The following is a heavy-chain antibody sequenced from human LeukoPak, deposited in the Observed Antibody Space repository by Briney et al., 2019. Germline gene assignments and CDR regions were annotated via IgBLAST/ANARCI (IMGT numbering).Heavy chain of an antibody. Sequence: SGPALVKPTQTLTLTCTFSGFSLSTSGMCVSWIRQPPGKALDWLARIDWDDDKYYSTSLKTRLTITKDTSKNQVVLTMTNMDPVDTATYYCARMIMAARRGGLFDYWGQGTLVTVSS. CDR2: IDWDDDK. D-gene: IGHD6-6*01. CDR3: ARMIMAARRGGLFDY. CDR1: GFSLSTSGMC. J-gene: IGHJ4*02. V-gene: IGHV2-70*11.